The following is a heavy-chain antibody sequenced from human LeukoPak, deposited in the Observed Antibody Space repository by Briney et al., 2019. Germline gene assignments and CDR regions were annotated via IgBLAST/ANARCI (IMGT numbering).Heavy chain of an antibody. J-gene: IGHJ4*02. D-gene: IGHD6-13*01. CDR2: IYPGDSDT. V-gene: IGHV5-51*01. CDR1: GYRFTSYW. CDR3: ARQGRIAAAGTPDLDFDY. Sequence: GESLKTSLKGSGYRFTSYWIGWVRPMPGKGLEWMGIIYPGDSDTRYSPSFQAQVTISADKSISTAYLQWSSLKASDTAMYYCARQGRIAAAGTPDLDFDYWGQGTLVTVSS.